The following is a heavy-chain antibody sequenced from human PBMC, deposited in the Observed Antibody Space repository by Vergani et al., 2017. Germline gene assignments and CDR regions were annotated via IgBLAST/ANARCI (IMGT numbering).Heavy chain of an antibody. D-gene: IGHD2-2*01. CDR1: GDSIISRSYY. Sequence: QMQLQESGPGLVKASETLSLTCTVSGDSIISRSYYWGWIRQPPGKGLEWIGSIYNSGNGDSSSSLKSRVTISADTSKNQFSLRLTSVTAADTAVYYCARDPDIVVVPAAPYYYYYYGMDVWGQGTTVTVSS. CDR2: IYNSGNG. V-gene: IGHV4-39*02. J-gene: IGHJ6*02. CDR3: ARDPDIVVVPAAPYYYYYYGMDV.